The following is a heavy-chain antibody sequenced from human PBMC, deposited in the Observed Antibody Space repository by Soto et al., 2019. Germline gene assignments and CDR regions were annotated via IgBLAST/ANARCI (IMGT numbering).Heavy chain of an antibody. V-gene: IGHV1-18*01. CDR2: ISPYTCNT. Sequence: QVQLVQSGDEVKKPGASVKVSCKASGYIFVNYGIAWVRQAPGQGLEWMGWISPYTCNTHSATKVQGRLTMTTDTSTSTAYMDLGSLTSDDTAVYYCVMVDNYVTPTPQDVWGQGTTVTVSS. D-gene: IGHD3-16*01. CDR3: VMVDNYVTPTPQDV. CDR1: GYIFVNYG. J-gene: IGHJ6*02.